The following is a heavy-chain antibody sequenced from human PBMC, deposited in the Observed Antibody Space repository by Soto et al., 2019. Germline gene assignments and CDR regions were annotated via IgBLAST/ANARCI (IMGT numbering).Heavy chain of an antibody. V-gene: IGHV3-30*04. CDR1: GFTFSSYA. CDR3: ARATGVALGSPPTWMNPTSDY. D-gene: IGHD2-8*02. Sequence: GGSLRLSCAASGFTFSSYAMHWVRQAPGKGLEWVAVISYDGSNKYYADSVKGRFTISRDNSKNTLYLQMNSLRAEDTAVYYCARATGVALGSPPTWMNPTSDYWGQGTLVTVSS. CDR2: ISYDGSNK. J-gene: IGHJ4*02.